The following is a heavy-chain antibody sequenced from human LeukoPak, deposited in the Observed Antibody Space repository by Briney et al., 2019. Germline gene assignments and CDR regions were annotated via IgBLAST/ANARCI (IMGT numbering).Heavy chain of an antibody. V-gene: IGHV3-30*02. Sequence: AGGSLRLSCAASGFTFSSYSMNWVRQAPGKGLEWVAFIRYDGSNEYYADSVKGRFTISRDNAKNSLYLQMNSLRAEDTAVYYCARGEYGSGSYHIDYWGQGTLVTVSS. CDR1: GFTFSSYS. CDR3: ARGEYGSGSYHIDY. D-gene: IGHD3-10*01. J-gene: IGHJ4*02. CDR2: IRYDGSNE.